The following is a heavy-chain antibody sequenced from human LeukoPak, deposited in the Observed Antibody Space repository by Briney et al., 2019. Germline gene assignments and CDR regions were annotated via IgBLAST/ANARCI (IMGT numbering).Heavy chain of an antibody. V-gene: IGHV3-23*01. CDR1: GFTFSSYA. Sequence: PGGSLRLSCAASGFTFSSYAMSWVRQAPGKGLEWVSAISGSGGSTYYADSVKGRFTISRDNSKNTLYLQMNSLRAEDTAVYYCAKDVLLRYFDWTRSFDYWGQGTLVTVSS. CDR2: ISGSGGST. J-gene: IGHJ4*02. CDR3: AKDVLLRYFDWTRSFDY. D-gene: IGHD3-9*01.